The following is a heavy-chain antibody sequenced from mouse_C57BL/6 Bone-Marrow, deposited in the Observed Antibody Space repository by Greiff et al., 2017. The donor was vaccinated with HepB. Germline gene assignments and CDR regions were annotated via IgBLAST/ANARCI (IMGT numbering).Heavy chain of an antibody. J-gene: IGHJ2*01. D-gene: IGHD1-3*01. CDR1: GFTFSSYG. CDR2: ISSGGSYT. V-gene: IGHV5-6*01. Sequence: EVHLVESGGDLVKPGGSLKLSCAASGFTFSSYGMSWVRQTPDKRLEWVATISSGGSYTYYPDSVKGRFTISRDNAKNTLYLQMSSLKSEYTAMYYCARGYRFDYWGQGTTLTVSS. CDR3: ARGYRFDY.